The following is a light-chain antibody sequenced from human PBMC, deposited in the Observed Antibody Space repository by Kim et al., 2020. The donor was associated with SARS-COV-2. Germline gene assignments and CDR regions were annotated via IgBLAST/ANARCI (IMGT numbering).Light chain of an antibody. CDR1: QSIRSGY. V-gene: IGKV3-20*01. CDR3: QQYDSSPV. Sequence: LCPGERATLSCRASQSIRSGYLAWYQQKPGQAPRLLIYGASSRATGIPDRFSGSGSGTDFTLTISRLEPEDFAVYYCQQYDSSPVFGPGTKVDIK. J-gene: IGKJ3*01. CDR2: GAS.